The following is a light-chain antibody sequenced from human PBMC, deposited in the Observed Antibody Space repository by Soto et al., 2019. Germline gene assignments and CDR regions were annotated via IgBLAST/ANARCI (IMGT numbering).Light chain of an antibody. CDR3: KQYGSSGT. Sequence: IVMTQSPATLSVSPGERATLSCRASQRVSSSYLAWYQQKPGHAPRLLIDGASSRATGIPDRFSGSGSGTDFTLTISRLEAEDFAVYYCKQYGSSGTFGQGTKVDIK. CDR2: GAS. V-gene: IGKV3-20*01. J-gene: IGKJ1*01. CDR1: QRVSSSY.